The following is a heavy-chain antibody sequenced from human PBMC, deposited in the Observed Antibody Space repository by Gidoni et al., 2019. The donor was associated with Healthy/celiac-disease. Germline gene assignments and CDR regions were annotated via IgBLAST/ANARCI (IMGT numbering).Heavy chain of an antibody. V-gene: IGHV3-21*01. D-gene: IGHD3-10*01. CDR2: ISSSSSYI. J-gene: IGHJ2*01. CDR1: GFTFSSYS. Sequence: EVQLVESGGGLVKPGGSLRLSCAASGFTFSSYSMNWVRQAPGKGLEWVSSISSSSSYIYYADSVKGRFTISRDNAKNSLYLQMNSLRAEDTAVYYCARDTGHGAWYFDLWGRGTLVTVSS. CDR3: ARDTGHGAWYFDL.